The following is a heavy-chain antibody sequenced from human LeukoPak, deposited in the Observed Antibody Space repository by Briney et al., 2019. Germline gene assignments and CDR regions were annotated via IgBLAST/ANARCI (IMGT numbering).Heavy chain of an antibody. CDR3: ARDLGSFDY. Sequence: ASVKVSCKASGYTFTTYSMHWVRQAPGQGLEWMAIINLSGGSTDYTQKFQGRVTMTRDTSTSTVYMELSSLRSEDTAVYYCARDLGSFDYWGQGTLVTVSS. CDR2: INLSGGST. V-gene: IGHV1-46*01. CDR1: GYTFTTYS. J-gene: IGHJ4*02. D-gene: IGHD1-26*01.